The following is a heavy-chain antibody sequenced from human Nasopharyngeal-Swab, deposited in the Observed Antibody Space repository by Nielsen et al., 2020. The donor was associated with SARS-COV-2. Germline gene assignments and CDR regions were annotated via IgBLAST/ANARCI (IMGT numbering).Heavy chain of an antibody. D-gene: IGHD4-23*01. CDR2: IYYSGST. CDR3: ARASDYGGNYEPFDY. V-gene: IGHV4-59*01. CDR1: GGSFSGYY. Sequence: SETLSLTCAVYGGSFSGYYWSWIRQPPGKGLEWIGYIYYSGSTNYNPSLKSRVTISVDTSKNQFSLKLSSVTAADTAVYYCARASDYGGNYEPFDYWGQGTLVTVSS. J-gene: IGHJ4*02.